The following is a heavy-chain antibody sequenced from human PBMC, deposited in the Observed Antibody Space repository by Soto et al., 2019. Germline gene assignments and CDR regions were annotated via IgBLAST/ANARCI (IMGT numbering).Heavy chain of an antibody. CDR1: GYIFRSYA. J-gene: IGHJ4*02. CDR2: INAANGNT. CDR3: ARDVSDYSSGCYYHGF. D-gene: IGHD3-22*01. V-gene: IGHV1-3*01. Sequence: ASVKVSCKAYGYIFRSYAMHWVRQAPGQRLEWMGWINAANGNTKYSQKFQGRVTITRDTSATTAYMELSSLRLEDTAVYFCARDVSDYSSGCYYHGFWGQGTLVAVSS.